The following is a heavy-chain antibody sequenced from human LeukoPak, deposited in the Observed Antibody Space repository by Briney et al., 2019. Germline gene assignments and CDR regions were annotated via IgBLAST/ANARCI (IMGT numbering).Heavy chain of an antibody. D-gene: IGHD4-17*01. CDR2: IYSGGST. J-gene: IGHJ4*02. CDR3: AREYYGDFSDY. V-gene: IGHV3-53*01. Sequence: PGGSLRLSCAASGFTVSSNYMSWVRQAPGKGLEWVSVIYSGGSTYYADSVKGRFTISRDNSKNTLYLQMNSLRAEDTAVYYCAREYYGDFSDYWGQGTLVTVSS. CDR1: GFTVSSNY.